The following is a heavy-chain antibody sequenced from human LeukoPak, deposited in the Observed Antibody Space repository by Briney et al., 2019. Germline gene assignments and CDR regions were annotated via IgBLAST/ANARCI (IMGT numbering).Heavy chain of an antibody. CDR2: INPNSGGT. J-gene: IGHJ4*02. Sequence: ASVKVSCKASGYTFTGYYMHWVRQAPGQGLEWMGWINPNSGGTHHAQKFQGRVTMTRDTSIGVVYLELSGLRSDDTAVYFCARSYTSSSLAYWGQGTLVTVSS. CDR1: GYTFTGYY. CDR3: ARSYTSSSLAY. V-gene: IGHV1-2*02. D-gene: IGHD6-6*01.